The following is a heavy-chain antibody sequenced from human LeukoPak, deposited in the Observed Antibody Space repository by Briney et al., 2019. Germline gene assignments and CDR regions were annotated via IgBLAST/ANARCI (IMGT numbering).Heavy chain of an antibody. CDR2: IKQDGSEK. V-gene: IGHV3-7*01. D-gene: IGHD2-2*02. J-gene: IGHJ6*02. CDR1: GFMFNTYW. Sequence: RAGGCLRLSCAASGFMFNTYWMSWVRQAPGKGLEWVANIKQDGSEKYYVDSVKGRFTISRDNAKNSLFLQINSLRAEDTAVYYCARRGLSSISCYSCRYYYGMDVWGQGTTVTVSS. CDR3: ARRGLSSISCYSCRYYYGMDV.